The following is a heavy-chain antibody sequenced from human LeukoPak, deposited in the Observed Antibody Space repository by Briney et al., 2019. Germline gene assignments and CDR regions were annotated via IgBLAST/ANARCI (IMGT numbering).Heavy chain of an antibody. J-gene: IGHJ4*02. V-gene: IGHV4-59*08. CDR2: IYYSGST. CDR3: ARSTGYCSGGSCGIDY. CDR1: GGSISSYY. D-gene: IGHD2-15*01. Sequence: SETLSLTCTVSGGSISSYYWSWIRQPPGKGLEWIGYIYYSGSTNYNPSLKSRVTISVDTSKNQFSLKLSSVTAADTAVYYCARSTGYCSGGSCGIDYWGQGTLVTVSS.